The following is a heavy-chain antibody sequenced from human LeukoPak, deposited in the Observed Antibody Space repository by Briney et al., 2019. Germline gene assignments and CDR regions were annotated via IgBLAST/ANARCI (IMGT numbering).Heavy chain of an antibody. CDR3: ARVKVGAPDAFDI. CDR2: IYYSGST. CDR1: GGSISSYY. J-gene: IGHJ3*02. Sequence: SETLSLTCTVSGGSISSYYWSWIRQPPGKGLEWIGYIYYSGSTNYNPSVESQVTISVDMSKNQFSLKLSSVTAADTAVYYCARVKVGAPDAFDIWGQGTMVTVSS. D-gene: IGHD1-26*01. V-gene: IGHV4-59*01.